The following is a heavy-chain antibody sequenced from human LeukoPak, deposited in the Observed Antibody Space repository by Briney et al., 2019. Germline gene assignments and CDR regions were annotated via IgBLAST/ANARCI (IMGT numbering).Heavy chain of an antibody. CDR1: GGSISSSSYY. CDR3: ARVPKITIFGVVTSYYYYYMDV. J-gene: IGHJ6*03. V-gene: IGHV4-39*07. Sequence: TPSETLSLTCTVSGGSISSSSYYWGWIRQPPGKGLEWIGSIYYSGSTYYNPSLKSRVTISVDTSKNQFSLKLSSVTAADTAVYYCARVPKITIFGVVTSYYYYYMDVWGKGTTVTVSS. D-gene: IGHD3-3*01. CDR2: IYYSGST.